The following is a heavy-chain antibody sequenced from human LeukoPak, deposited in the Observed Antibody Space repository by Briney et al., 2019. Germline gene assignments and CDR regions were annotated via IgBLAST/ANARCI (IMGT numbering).Heavy chain of an antibody. Sequence: GGSLRLSCAASGFTFSSYAMSWVRQAPGKGLEWVSSISSSSSYIYYSDSVKGRFTISRDNAKNSLYLQMNSLRAEDTAVYYCARDVADQTSGAFDIWGQGTMVTASS. D-gene: IGHD1/OR15-1a*01. J-gene: IGHJ3*02. CDR1: GFTFSSYA. CDR3: ARDVADQTSGAFDI. CDR2: ISSSSSYI. V-gene: IGHV3-21*01.